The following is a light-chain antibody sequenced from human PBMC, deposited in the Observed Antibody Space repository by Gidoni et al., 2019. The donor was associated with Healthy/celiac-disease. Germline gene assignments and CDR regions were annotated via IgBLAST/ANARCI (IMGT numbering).Light chain of an antibody. Sequence: EIVLTQSPGTLSLAPGERATLSCRASQSVSSSYLAWYKQKPGQAPRLLIYVASSRSTGIPDRVSGSGSGTDFTITISRLEPEDFAVYYCQQYGSSRFTFGPGTKVDIK. CDR3: QQYGSSRFT. CDR1: QSVSSSY. J-gene: IGKJ3*01. V-gene: IGKV3-20*01. CDR2: VAS.